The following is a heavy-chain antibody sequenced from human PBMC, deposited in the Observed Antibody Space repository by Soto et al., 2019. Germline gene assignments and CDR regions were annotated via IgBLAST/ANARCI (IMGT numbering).Heavy chain of an antibody. V-gene: IGHV4-61*01. J-gene: IGHJ6*02. CDR1: GGSVSSGSYY. Sequence: SETLSLTCTVSGGSVSSGSYYWSWIRQPPGKGLEWIGYIYYSGSTNYNPSLKSRVTISVDTSKNQFSLKLSSVTAADTAVYYCAREGGSGVIVVETGMDVWGQGTTVTVSS. CDR3: AREGGSGVIVVETGMDV. D-gene: IGHD3-22*01. CDR2: IYYSGST.